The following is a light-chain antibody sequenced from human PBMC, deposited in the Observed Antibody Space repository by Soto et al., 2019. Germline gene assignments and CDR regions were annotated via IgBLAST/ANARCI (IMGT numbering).Light chain of an antibody. V-gene: IGLV2-14*01. CDR2: EVR. Sequence: QSALTQPACVSGSPGQSITISCTGTSRDVGAYKYVSWYQQHAGRAPQLIIFEVRNRPSGVSNRFSGSKSGNTASLTISGLQAEDEADYYCSSYTTSSAVVFGTGTKVTVL. CDR3: SSYTTSSAVV. CDR1: SRDVGAYKY. J-gene: IGLJ1*01.